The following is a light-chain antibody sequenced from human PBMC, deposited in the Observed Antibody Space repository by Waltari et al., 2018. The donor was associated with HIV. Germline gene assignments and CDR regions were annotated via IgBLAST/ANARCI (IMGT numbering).Light chain of an antibody. Sequence: SYVLTQPPSVSVAPGQTARLTCVGNNTGSKSVQWYQQRPGQAPILVVYDDTERPSGIPERFSGSNSGNTATLTISRVEAGDEADYYCQVWDSTHYHRGVFGGGTNLTVL. CDR2: DDT. V-gene: IGLV3-21*02. CDR1: NTGSKS. CDR3: QVWDSTHYHRGV. J-gene: IGLJ3*02.